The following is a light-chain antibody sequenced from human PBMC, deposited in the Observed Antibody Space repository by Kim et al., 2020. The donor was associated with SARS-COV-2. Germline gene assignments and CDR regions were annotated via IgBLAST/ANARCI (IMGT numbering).Light chain of an antibody. V-gene: IGKV3-20*01. CDR3: QQYSSSPAT. J-gene: IGKJ1*01. CDR1: LSVSSNY. Sequence: SPGERATPSCRASLSVSSNYLAWYQQKPGQAPRLLIYGASSRATGIPDRFSGSGSGTDFTLTITRLEPEDFAVYYCQQYSSSPATFGQGTKVDIK. CDR2: GAS.